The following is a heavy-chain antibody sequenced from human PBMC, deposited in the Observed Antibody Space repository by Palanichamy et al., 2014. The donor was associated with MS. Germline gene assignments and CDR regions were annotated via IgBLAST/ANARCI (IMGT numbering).Heavy chain of an antibody. J-gene: IGHJ4*02. D-gene: IGHD4-17*01. V-gene: IGHV3-7*01. Sequence: EKYYVDSVKGRFTISRDNAKNSLYLQMNSLRAEDTAVYYCARDGSTTVTTEFDFWGQGTLVIVSS. CDR3: ARDGSTTVTTEFDF. CDR2: EK.